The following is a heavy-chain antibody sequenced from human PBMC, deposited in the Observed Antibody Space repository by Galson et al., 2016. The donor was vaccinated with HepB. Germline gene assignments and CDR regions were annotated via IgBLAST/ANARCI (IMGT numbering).Heavy chain of an antibody. CDR2: ISRGENII. CDR3: VRGDDYSALGY. J-gene: IGHJ4*02. D-gene: IGHD5-12*01. V-gene: IGHV3-74*01. CDR1: GFTVSNYW. Sequence: SLRLSCAASGFTVSNYWMHWVRQAPGKGLVWVSRISRGENIITYADSVKGRFTISRDSARSSLYLQMNSLRAEDTAVYYCVRGDDYSALGYWGQGTLVTVSS.